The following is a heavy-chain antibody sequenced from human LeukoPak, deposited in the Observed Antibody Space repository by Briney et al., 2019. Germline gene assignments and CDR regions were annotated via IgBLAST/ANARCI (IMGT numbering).Heavy chain of an antibody. D-gene: IGHD5-24*01. V-gene: IGHV3-7*01. CDR1: GFNFSSYW. Sequence: GGSLRLSCAASGFNFSSYWMSWVRQTPEKGLEWLANIKKDGSEKSYVDSVKGRFTISRDNAQNLLSLQMSSLKAEDTAVYYCARDPHRTDGYNNLDHWGRGTLVTVSS. CDR3: ARDPHRTDGYNNLDH. CDR2: IKKDGSEK. J-gene: IGHJ4*02.